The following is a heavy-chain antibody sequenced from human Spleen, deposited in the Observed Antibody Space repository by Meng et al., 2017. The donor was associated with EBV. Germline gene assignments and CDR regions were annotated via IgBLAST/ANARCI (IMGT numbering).Heavy chain of an antibody. CDR1: RDSVSGNSVA. Sequence: LLRPSTSVCADAPQTLVLRLSIPRDSVSGNSVAWSWIRQSPSRGLAWLGRTYYRSKWCYDYPVAVQGRININPDTSKNQFSLHLNAVTPEDTAVYYCAREEMTSNFAFDPWGRGILVTVSS. CDR2: TYYRSKWCY. J-gene: IGHJ5*02. CDR3: AREEMTSNFAFDP. V-gene: IGHV6-1*01. D-gene: IGHD5-24*01.